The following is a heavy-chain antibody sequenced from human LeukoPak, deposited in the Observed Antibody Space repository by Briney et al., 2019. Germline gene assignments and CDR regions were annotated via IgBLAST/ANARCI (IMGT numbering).Heavy chain of an antibody. CDR1: GYTFTGYY. CDR3: ARDRCSSTSCYWGDAFDI. Sequence: GASVKVSCKASGYTFTGYYMHWVRQAPGQGLEWMGWINPNSGGTNYAQKFQGRVTMTRDTSISTAYMELSGLRSDDTAVYYCARDRCSSTSCYWGDAFDIWGQGTMVTVSS. D-gene: IGHD2-2*01. CDR2: INPNSGGT. V-gene: IGHV1-2*02. J-gene: IGHJ3*02.